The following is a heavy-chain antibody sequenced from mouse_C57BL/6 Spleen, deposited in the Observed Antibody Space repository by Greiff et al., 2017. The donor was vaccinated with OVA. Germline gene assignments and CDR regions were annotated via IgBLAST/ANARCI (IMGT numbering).Heavy chain of an antibody. D-gene: IGHD1-1*01. V-gene: IGHV1-52*01. CDR2: IDPSDSET. CDR1: GYTFTSYW. Sequence: VQLQQPGAELVRPGSSVKLSCKASGYTFTSYWMHWVKQRPIQGLEWIGNIDPSDSETHYTQKFKDKATLTVDKSSSTAYMQLSSLTSEDSAVYYCARLGAFTTVVATDVDYWGQGTTLTVSS. CDR3: ARLGAFTTVVATDVDY. J-gene: IGHJ2*01.